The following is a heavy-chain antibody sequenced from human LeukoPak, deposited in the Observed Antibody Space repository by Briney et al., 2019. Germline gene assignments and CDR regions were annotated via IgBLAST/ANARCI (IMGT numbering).Heavy chain of an antibody. CDR3: AKDPRTAAAYYFDY. CDR2: ISRDGRDK. Sequence: TGGSLRLSCVASGFTFSSYAMHWVRQAPGKGLEWVAVISRDGRDKHHADSVKGRFTISRDNSKNTPYLQMDSLRAEDTAVYFCAKDPRTAAAYYFDYWGQGILVTVSS. CDR1: GFTFSSYA. D-gene: IGHD6-13*01. V-gene: IGHV3-30*18. J-gene: IGHJ4*02.